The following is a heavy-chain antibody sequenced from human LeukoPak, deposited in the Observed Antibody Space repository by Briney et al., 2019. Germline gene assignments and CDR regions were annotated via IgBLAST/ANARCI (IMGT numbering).Heavy chain of an antibody. CDR2: IKQDGSEK. J-gene: IGHJ4*02. Sequence: GGSLRLSCVASGFIFSTYWMSWVRQAPGKGLEWVANIKQDGSEKFYADSVKGRFTISRDNAKSSLYLQMNSLRAEDTAVYYCAKAGVCSGGSCYSRHYFDYWGQGTLVTDSS. V-gene: IGHV3-7*01. D-gene: IGHD2-15*01. CDR1: GFIFSTYW. CDR3: AKAGVCSGGSCYSRHYFDY.